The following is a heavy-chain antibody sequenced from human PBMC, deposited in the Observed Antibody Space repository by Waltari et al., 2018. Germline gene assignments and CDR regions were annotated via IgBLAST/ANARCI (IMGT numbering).Heavy chain of an antibody. V-gene: IGHV1-24*01. CDR3: ATGGIAAAAYVVTY. J-gene: IGHJ4*02. CDR2: FDTEEGET. Sequence: QVQLVQSGAEVKKPGASVKVSCKVSGYTLTELSMHWVRQAPGKGLEWMGGFDTEEGETIYEQKYQGRVTMTEDTSTDTAYMELSSLRYEDTAVYYCATGGIAAAAYVVTYWGQGTLVTVSS. D-gene: IGHD6-13*01. CDR1: GYTLTELS.